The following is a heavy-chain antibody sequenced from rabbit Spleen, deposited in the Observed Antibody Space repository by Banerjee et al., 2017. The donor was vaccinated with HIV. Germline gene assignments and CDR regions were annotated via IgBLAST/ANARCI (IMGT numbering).Heavy chain of an antibody. J-gene: IGHJ6*01. D-gene: IGHD8-1*01. Sequence: QEQLVESGGGLVQPEGSLTLTCTASGVSFSTNYYMCWVRQAPGKGLEWIACIEGGSSGFSYFASWAKGRFTISKTSSTTVTLQMTSLTAADTATYFCARDSGSSFSSYGMDLWGPGTLVTVS. CDR2: IEGGSSGFS. V-gene: IGHV1S45*01. CDR3: ARDSGSSFSSYGMDL. CDR1: GVSFSTNYY.